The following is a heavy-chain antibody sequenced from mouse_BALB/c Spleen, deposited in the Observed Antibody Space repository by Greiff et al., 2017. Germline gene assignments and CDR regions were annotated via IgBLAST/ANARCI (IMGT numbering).Heavy chain of an antibody. CDR1: GYSITSDYA. CDR3: ARLLRLRYFDV. CDR2: ISYSGST. V-gene: IGHV3-2*02. Sequence: EVQLVESGPGLVKPSQSLSLTCTVTGYSITSDYAWNWIRQFPGNKLEWMGYISYSGSTSYNPSLKSRISITRDTSKNQFFLQLNSVTTEDTATYYCARLLRLRYFDVWGAGTTVTVSS. J-gene: IGHJ1*01. D-gene: IGHD1-2*01.